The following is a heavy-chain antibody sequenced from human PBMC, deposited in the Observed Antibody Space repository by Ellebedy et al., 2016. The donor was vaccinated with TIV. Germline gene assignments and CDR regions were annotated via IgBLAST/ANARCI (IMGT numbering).Heavy chain of an antibody. Sequence: GESLKISCAASGFAFKNYSMSWVRQAPGKGLEWVSAISGGGVNTYYSDSMTGRFTISRDNSKNTLYLQMSGLRAEDTAQYYYAKASRYSSGWYFLSWGRGTLVTVSA. D-gene: IGHD6-19*01. CDR1: GFAFKNYS. CDR3: AKASRYSSGWYFLS. V-gene: IGHV3-23*01. CDR2: ISGGGVNT. J-gene: IGHJ4*02.